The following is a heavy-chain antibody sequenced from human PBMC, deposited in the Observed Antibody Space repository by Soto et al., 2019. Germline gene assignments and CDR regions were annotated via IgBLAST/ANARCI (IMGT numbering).Heavy chain of an antibody. J-gene: IGHJ5*02. Sequence: PGGSLRLSCAASGFTFSDYYMSWIRQAPGKGLEWVSYISSSGSTIYYADSVKGRFTISRDNAKNSLFLQMNSLRDEDTAVYYWARAGRGSMWSPLPWGQGTLVTVPS. CDR1: GFTFSDYY. V-gene: IGHV3-11*01. CDR3: ARAGRGSMWSPLP. CDR2: ISSSGSTI. D-gene: IGHD2-21*01.